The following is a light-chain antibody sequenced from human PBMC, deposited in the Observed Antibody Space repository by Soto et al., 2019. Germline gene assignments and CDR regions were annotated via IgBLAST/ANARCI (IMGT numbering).Light chain of an antibody. J-gene: IGKJ2*01. CDR2: EAS. CDR1: HNIVTY. V-gene: IGKV1-39*01. Sequence: DIHMAQSPPSLSASVGDRVTITCRASHNIVTYLNWYQQKAGKAPSLLIYEASHLQSGVPFRFFGSGSGTDVTLTIDHLQHEYSATDYCQQSHSPPPPCGPGTKLEIK. CDR3: QQSHSPPPP.